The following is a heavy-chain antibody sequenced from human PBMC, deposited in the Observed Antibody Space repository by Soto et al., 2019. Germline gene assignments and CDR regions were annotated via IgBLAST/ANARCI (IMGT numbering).Heavy chain of an antibody. D-gene: IGHD3-9*01. CDR1: GYTFTSYG. V-gene: IGHV1-18*01. Sequence: QVQLVQSGAEVKKPGASVKVSCKASGYTFTSYGISWVRQAPGQGLEWMGWISAYNGNTNYAQKLQGRVTMTTDTSTSTAYMELRSLRSDDTAVYYCARGSSAYYDILTGYSDYGMDVWGQGTTVTVSS. J-gene: IGHJ6*02. CDR3: ARGSSAYYDILTGYSDYGMDV. CDR2: ISAYNGNT.